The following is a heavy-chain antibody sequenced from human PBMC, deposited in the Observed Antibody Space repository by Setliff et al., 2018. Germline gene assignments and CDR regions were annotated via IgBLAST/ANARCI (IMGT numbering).Heavy chain of an antibody. CDR1: GFTFSNAW. CDR2: IKSKTDGGTT. CDR3: TTDGLVATSFRP. V-gene: IGHV3-15*01. J-gene: IGHJ5*02. Sequence: GESLRLSCAASGFTFSNAWMSWVRQAPGKGLEWVGRIKSKTDGGTTDYAAPVKGRFTISRDDSKNTLYLQMNSLKTEDTAVYYCTTDGLVATSFRPWGQGTLVTVSS. D-gene: IGHD5-12*01.